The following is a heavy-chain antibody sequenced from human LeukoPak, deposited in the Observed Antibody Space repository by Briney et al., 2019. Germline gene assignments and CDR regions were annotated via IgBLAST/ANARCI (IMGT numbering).Heavy chain of an antibody. V-gene: IGHV4-34*01. D-gene: IGHD6-19*01. J-gene: IGHJ5*02. Sequence: SETLSLTCAVYGGSFSGYYWSWIRQPPGKGLEWIGEINHSGSTNYNPSLKSRVTISVDTSKIQFSLKLSSVTAADTAVYYCARGFSRQWLVQGWFDPWGQGTLVTVSS. CDR3: ARGFSRQWLVQGWFDP. CDR2: INHSGST. CDR1: GGSFSGYY.